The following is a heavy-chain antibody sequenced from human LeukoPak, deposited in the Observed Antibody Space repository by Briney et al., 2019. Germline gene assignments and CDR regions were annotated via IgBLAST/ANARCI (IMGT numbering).Heavy chain of an antibody. CDR1: GYTFTGYY. J-gene: IGHJ3*02. Sequence: GASVKVSCKASGYTFTGYYMHWVRQAPGQGLEWMGWINPNSGGTNYAQKFQGRVTMTRDMSTSTVYMELSSLRSEDTAVYYCARDPGRAVAGTAAFDIWGQGTMVTVSS. CDR2: INPNSGGT. D-gene: IGHD6-19*01. V-gene: IGHV1-2*02. CDR3: ARDPGRAVAGTAAFDI.